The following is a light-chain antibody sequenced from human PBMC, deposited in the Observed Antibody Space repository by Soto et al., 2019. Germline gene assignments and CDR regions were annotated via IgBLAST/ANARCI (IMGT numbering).Light chain of an antibody. CDR1: QRLLNRNGYNY. V-gene: IGKV2-28*01. J-gene: IGKJ1*01. CDR2: MTS. CDR3: MQPLHTPWT. Sequence: DIVLTQSPLSLPVSPGEPASISCRSSQRLLNRNGYNYLDWFVQKPGQSPQLLIYMTSNRSPGVPDRFSGSGSGTDFTLKISRVEAEDVGVYYCMQPLHTPWTFGLGTKVEIQ.